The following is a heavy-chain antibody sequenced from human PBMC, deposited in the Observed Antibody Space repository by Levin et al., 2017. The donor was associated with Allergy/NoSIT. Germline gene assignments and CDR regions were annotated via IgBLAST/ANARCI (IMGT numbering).Heavy chain of an antibody. CDR2: ISYDGSNK. Sequence: GESLKISCAASGFTFSSYAMHWVRQAPGKGLEWVAVISYDGSNKYYADSVKGRFTISRDNSKNTLYLQMNSLRAEDTAVYYCARDLASITIFGVVTIGGYFDYWGQGTLVTVSS. J-gene: IGHJ4*02. CDR3: ARDLASITIFGVVTIGGYFDY. CDR1: GFTFSSYA. D-gene: IGHD3-3*01. V-gene: IGHV3-30-3*01.